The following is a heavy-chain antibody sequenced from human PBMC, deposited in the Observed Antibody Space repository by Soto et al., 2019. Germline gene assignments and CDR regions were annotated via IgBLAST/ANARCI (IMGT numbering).Heavy chain of an antibody. J-gene: IGHJ4*02. Sequence: SETLSLTCTVSGGSFKSGSYSWSWIRQPPGKGLEWIGCVYHTGRTSYNPSLKSRVSISMDTSKNQFSLNLDSVTAADTAVYFCARDFAYFDSWGQGTLVTVSS. CDR1: GGSFKSGSYS. CDR3: ARDFAYFDS. V-gene: IGHV4-61*01. D-gene: IGHD3-3*01. CDR2: VYHTGRT.